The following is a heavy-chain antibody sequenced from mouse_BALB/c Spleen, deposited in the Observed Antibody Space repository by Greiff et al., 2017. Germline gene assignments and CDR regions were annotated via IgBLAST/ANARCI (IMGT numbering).Heavy chain of an antibody. CDR2: ILPGSGST. Sequence: QVQLKESGAELMKPGASVKISCKATGYTFSSYWIEWVKQRPGHGLEWIGEILPGSGSTNYNEKFKGKATFTADTSSNTAYMQLSSLTSEDSAVYYCASKRRDYAMDYWGQGTSVTVSS. V-gene: IGHV1-9*01. CDR1: GYTFSSYW. CDR3: ASKRRDYAMDY. D-gene: IGHD2-12*01. J-gene: IGHJ4*01.